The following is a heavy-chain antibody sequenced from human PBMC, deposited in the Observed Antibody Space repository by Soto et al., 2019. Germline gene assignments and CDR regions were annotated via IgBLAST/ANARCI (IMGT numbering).Heavy chain of an antibody. D-gene: IGHD1-1*01. Sequence: SEPLSLNCTVSGASISGSYWSWIRKSAGKGLEWIGRIYATGTTDYNPSFKSRVMMSVDTSKKQFSLKLRSVTAADTAVYYCVRDGTKTLRDWFDPWGQGISVTSPQ. J-gene: IGHJ5*02. CDR1: GASISGSY. V-gene: IGHV4-4*07. CDR2: IYATGTT. CDR3: VRDGTKTLRDWFDP.